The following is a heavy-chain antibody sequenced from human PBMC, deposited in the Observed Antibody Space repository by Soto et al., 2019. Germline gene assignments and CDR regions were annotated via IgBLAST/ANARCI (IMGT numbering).Heavy chain of an antibody. CDR3: ATVAYSGSFFAH. J-gene: IGHJ5*02. V-gene: IGHV3-74*01. CDR2: INGDGSST. CDR1: GFTFSSYW. Sequence: EVQLVESGGGFVQPGGSLRLSCAAAGFTFSSYWMYWVRQAPGKGLVWVSRINGDGSSTTYAESVKGRFTISRDNAKNTLYLQMNSLSAEDTAVYYCATVAYSGSFFAHWGQGTLVTVSS. D-gene: IGHD1-26*01.